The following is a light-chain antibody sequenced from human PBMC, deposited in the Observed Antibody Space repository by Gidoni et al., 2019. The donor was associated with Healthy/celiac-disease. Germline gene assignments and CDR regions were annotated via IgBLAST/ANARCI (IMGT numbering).Light chain of an antibody. Sequence: DTQMTQSPSSLSASVGDRVTITCRASQSISSYLNWYQQKPGKAPKLLIYAASSLQSGVPSRFSGSGSGTDFTLTISSLQPEDFATYYCQQSYSTGVTFXXXTRLEIK. CDR1: QSISSY. J-gene: IGKJ5*01. CDR3: QQSYSTGVT. V-gene: IGKV1-39*01. CDR2: AAS.